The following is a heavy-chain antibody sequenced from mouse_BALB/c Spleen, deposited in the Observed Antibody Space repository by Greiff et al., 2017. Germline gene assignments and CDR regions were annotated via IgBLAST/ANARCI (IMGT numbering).Heavy chain of an antibody. J-gene: IGHJ2*01. Sequence: VQVVESGAELVRPGSSVKISCKASGYAFSSYWMNWVKQRPGQGLEWIGQIYPGDGDTNYNGKFKGKATLTADKSSSTAYMQLSSLTSEDSAVYFCARGLYYFDSWGQGTTLTVSA. V-gene: IGHV1-80*01. CDR1: GYAFSSYW. CDR2: IYPGDGDT. CDR3: ARGLYYFDS.